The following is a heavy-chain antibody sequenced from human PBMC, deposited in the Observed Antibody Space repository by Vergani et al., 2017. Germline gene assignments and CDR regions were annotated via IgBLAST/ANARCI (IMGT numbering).Heavy chain of an antibody. CDR1: GFTFINAW. CDR2: IKSKTDGGTT. J-gene: IGHJ2*01. Sequence: EVQLVESGGGLVKPGGSLRLSCAASGFTFINAWMTWVRQAPGKGLEWVGRIKSKTDGGTTYYAAPVKGKFTISRDDSKNTLYLQMNSLKTEDTAVYYCAKHQQQLPIYWYFDLWGRGTLVTVSS. D-gene: IGHD6-13*01. CDR3: AKHQQQLPIYWYFDL. V-gene: IGHV3-15*01.